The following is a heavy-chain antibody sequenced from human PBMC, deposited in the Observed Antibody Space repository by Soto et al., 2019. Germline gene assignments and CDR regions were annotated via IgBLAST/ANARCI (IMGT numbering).Heavy chain of an antibody. CDR3: TTRGALGY. V-gene: IGHV3-15*07. D-gene: IGHD2-15*01. CDR2: IKSKTDGGTI. Sequence: EVQLVESGGGLVKPGESLRLSCAASDLSFSNAYINWVRQAPGKGLEWVGRIKSKTDGGTIDYAAPVKGRFIISRDDSIKTVYLQMNSLKTEDTAVYYCTTRGALGYWGQGTLVTVSS. CDR1: DLSFSNAY. J-gene: IGHJ4*02.